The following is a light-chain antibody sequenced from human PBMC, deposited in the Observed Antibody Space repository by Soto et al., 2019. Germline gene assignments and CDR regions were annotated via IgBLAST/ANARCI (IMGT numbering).Light chain of an antibody. CDR3: QQYSSXXHT. CDR1: QSVTNRY. V-gene: IGKV3-20*01. J-gene: IGKJ2*01. CDR2: GIS. Sequence: ESVLTQSPGTLSLSPGERATLSCRASQSVTNRYFAWYQQRPGQAPRLLIYGISNRATGIPDRFSGSGSGKDFTLTIXXXXXXXFVVYYCQQYSSXXHTFGQ.